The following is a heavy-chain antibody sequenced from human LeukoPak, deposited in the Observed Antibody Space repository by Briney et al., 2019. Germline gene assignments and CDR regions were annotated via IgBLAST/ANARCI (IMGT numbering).Heavy chain of an antibody. Sequence: ASVKVSCKASGYTFTSYAMHWVRQAPGQRLEWMGWINAGNGNTKYSQKFQGRVTITRDTSASTAYMELSSLRSEDTAVYYCARVMTRNDVVLDYWGQGTLVTVSS. J-gene: IGHJ4*02. CDR3: ARVMTRNDVVLDY. CDR1: GYTFTSYA. V-gene: IGHV1-3*01. CDR2: INAGNGNT. D-gene: IGHD1-1*01.